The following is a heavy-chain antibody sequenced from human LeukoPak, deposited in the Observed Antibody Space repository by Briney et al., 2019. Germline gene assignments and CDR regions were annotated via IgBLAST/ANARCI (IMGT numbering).Heavy chain of an antibody. CDR1: GGSISSGDYY. D-gene: IGHD3-22*01. CDR3: ARDQTYYDSSGYSLYAFDI. CDR2: IYTSGST. V-gene: IGHV4-61*02. J-gene: IGHJ3*02. Sequence: SQTLSLTCTVSGGSISSGDYYWSWIRQRAGKGLEWIGRIYTSGSTNYNPSLKSRVTMSVDTSKNQFSLKLSSVTAADTAVYYCARDQTYYDSSGYSLYAFDIWGQGTMVTVSS.